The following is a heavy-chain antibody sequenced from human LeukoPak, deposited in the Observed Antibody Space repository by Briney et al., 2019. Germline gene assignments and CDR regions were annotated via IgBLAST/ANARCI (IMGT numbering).Heavy chain of an antibody. CDR1: GFTFSTYP. D-gene: IGHD4-17*01. J-gene: IGHJ4*02. Sequence: GRSLRLSCAASGFTFSTYPMHWVRQAPGKGLEWVAVMANDGKDKHYADSVKGRFTISRDNSKNTLYLQMNSLRGEDTAVYHCARDRKYGAAVYDFDYWGQGTLVTVSS. V-gene: IGHV3-30*04. CDR2: MANDGKDK. CDR3: ARDRKYGAAVYDFDY.